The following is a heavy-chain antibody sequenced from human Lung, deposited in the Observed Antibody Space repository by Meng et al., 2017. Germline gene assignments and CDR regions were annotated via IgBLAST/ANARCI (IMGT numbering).Heavy chain of an antibody. CDR1: GGSFSDYY. D-gene: IGHD4-11*01. J-gene: IGHJ4*02. Sequence: QQWGAGLFKPSETLSLTCVVSGGSFSDYYWSWIRQPPGKGLEWIGEINHSGSTNYNPSLESRATISVDTSQNNLSLKLSSVTAADSAVYYCARGPTTMAHDFDYWGQGTLVTVSS. CDR3: ARGPTTMAHDFDY. V-gene: IGHV4-34*01. CDR2: INHSGST.